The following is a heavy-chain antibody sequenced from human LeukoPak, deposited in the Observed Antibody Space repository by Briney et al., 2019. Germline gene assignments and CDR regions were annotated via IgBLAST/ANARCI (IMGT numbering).Heavy chain of an antibody. CDR1: DESFSGYY. CDR3: AREGRGGHNFDY. CDR2: INYSGST. V-gene: IGHV4-34*01. Sequence: PSETLSLTCAVSDESFSGYYWNWIRQPPGPGLEWIGEINYSGSTKYHPSLKSRVTMSVDKSKKQLSLKLSSVTAADTAVYYCAREGRGGHNFDYWGQGTLVIVSS. D-gene: IGHD2-15*01. J-gene: IGHJ4*02.